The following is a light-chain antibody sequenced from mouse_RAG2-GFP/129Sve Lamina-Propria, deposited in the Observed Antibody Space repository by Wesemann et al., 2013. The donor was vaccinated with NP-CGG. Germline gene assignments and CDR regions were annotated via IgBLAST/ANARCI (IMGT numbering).Light chain of an antibody. Sequence: DIQMNQSPSSLSASLGDTITITCHASQNINVWLSWYQQKPGNIPKLLIYKASNLHTGVPSRFSGSGSGTGFTLTISSLQPEDIATYYCQQGQSYPWTFGGGTKLE. CDR2: KAS. V-gene: IGKV15-103*01. CDR3: QQGQSYPWT. J-gene: IGKJ1*01. CDR1: QNINVW.